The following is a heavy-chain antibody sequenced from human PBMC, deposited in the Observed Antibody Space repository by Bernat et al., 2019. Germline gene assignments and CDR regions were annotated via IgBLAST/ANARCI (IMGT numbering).Heavy chain of an antibody. V-gene: IGHV3-33*01. CDR2: IWYDGSNK. CDR3: ARDHQGFGEIDY. D-gene: IGHD3-10*01. J-gene: IGHJ4*02. Sequence: QVQLVESGGGVVQPGRSLRLSCAASGFTFSSYGMHWVRQAPGKGLEWVAVIWYDGSNKYYADSVEGRFTISRENSKNPLYLQMNSLRAEDTAVYYCARDHQGFGEIDYWGQGTLVTVSS. CDR1: GFTFSSYG.